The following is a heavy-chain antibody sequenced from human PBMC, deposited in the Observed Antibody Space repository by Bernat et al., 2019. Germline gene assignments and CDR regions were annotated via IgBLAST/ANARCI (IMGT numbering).Heavy chain of an antibody. CDR3: ARRTYYDFWSGYWDYYYYYMDL. CDR1: GFTFSSYW. CDR2: INSDGSST. V-gene: IGHV3-74*01. D-gene: IGHD3-3*01. Sequence: EVQLVESGGGLVQPGGSLRLSCAASGFTFSSYWMHWVRQAPGKGLVWVSRINSDGSSTSYADSVKGRFTISRDNAKNTLYLQMNSLRAEDTAVYYCARRTYYDFWSGYWDYYYYYMDLWGKGTTVTVSS. J-gene: IGHJ6*03.